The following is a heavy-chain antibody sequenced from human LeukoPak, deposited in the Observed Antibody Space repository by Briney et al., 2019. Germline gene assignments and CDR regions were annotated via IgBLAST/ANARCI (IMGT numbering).Heavy chain of an antibody. CDR3: ARFPYYFDY. J-gene: IGHJ4*02. V-gene: IGHV4-34*01. Sequence: TGGSLRLSCAASGFTFSSYEMNWVRQAPGKGLEWIGEINHSGSTNYNPSLKSRVTISVDTSKNQFSLKLSSVTAADTAVYYCARFPYYFDYWGQGTLVTVSS. CDR2: INHSGST. CDR1: GFTFSSYE.